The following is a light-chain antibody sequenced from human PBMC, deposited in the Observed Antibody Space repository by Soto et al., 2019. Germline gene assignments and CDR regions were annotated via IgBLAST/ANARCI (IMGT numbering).Light chain of an antibody. V-gene: IGKV1-6*01. J-gene: IGKJ1*01. CDR1: QGIGNA. CDR2: GAS. Sequence: AIQRTQSPSCLCASLGEIVTIPFGASQGIGNALGWYQQKPGKPPKVLIYGASNLQSGVPPRFSGSGSGTDFTLAISSLQPEDSATYYCLQDINYPWTFGQGTKVDIK. CDR3: LQDINYPWT.